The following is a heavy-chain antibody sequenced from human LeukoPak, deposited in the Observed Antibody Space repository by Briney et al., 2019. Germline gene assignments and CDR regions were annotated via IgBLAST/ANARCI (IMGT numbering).Heavy chain of an antibody. J-gene: IGHJ6*02. CDR3: ARGGNRREYYYYYGMDV. CDR1: GGTFTTYA. V-gene: IGHV1-2*02. Sequence: GASVKVSCKASGGTFTTYAVSWVRQAPGQGLEWMGWINPNSGGTNYAQKFQGRVTTTRDTSISTAYMELSRLRSDDTAVYYCARGGNRREYYYYYGMDVWGQGTTVTVSS. D-gene: IGHD2-15*01. CDR2: INPNSGGT.